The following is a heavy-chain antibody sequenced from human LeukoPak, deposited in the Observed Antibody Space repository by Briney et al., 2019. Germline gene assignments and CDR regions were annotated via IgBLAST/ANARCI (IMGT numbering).Heavy chain of an antibody. CDR3: ARHRGKYYYDSSGYYPHSVYDLWIDY. J-gene: IGHJ4*02. Sequence: SETLSLTCTVSGYSISSGYYWGWIRQPPGKGLEWIGSIYHSGSTYYNPSLKSRVTISVDTSKNQFSLKLSSVTAADTAVYYCARHRGKYYYDSSGYYPHSVYDLWIDYWGQGTLVTVSS. V-gene: IGHV4-38-2*02. CDR2: IYHSGST. D-gene: IGHD3-22*01. CDR1: GYSISSGYY.